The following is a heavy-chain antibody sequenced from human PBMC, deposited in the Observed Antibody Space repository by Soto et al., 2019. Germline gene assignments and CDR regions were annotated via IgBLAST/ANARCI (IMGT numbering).Heavy chain of an antibody. J-gene: IGHJ4*02. V-gene: IGHV3-74*01. CDR2: INSDGSST. CDR1: GFTFSSYW. Sequence: EVQLVESGGGLVQPGGSLRLSCAASGFTFSSYWMHWVRQAPGKGLVWVSRINSDGSSTSYADSVKGRFTISRDNAKNTLYLQMNXXXXXXXXVYYCAREGGGNDYWGQGTLVTV. D-gene: IGHD1-1*01. CDR3: AREGGGNDY.